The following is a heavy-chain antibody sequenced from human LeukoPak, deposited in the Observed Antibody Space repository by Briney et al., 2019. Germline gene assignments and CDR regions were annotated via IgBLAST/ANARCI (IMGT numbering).Heavy chain of an antibody. CDR1: GYSFTSYW. J-gene: IGHJ4*02. CDR2: IYPGDSDT. Sequence: GESLQISCKGSGYSFTSYWIGWVRRLPGKSLEWMGIIYPGDSDTRYSPSFQGQVTISADKSISTAYLQWSSLKASDTAMYYCARPRGRQQWLATDYWGQGTLVTVSS. V-gene: IGHV5-51*01. D-gene: IGHD6-19*01. CDR3: ARPRGRQQWLATDY.